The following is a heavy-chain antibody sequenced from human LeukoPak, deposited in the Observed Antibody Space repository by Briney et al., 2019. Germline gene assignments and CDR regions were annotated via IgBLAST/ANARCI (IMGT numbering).Heavy chain of an antibody. J-gene: IGHJ5*02. CDR3: ARDHLYYYDSSGYYTYNWFDP. V-gene: IGHV1-2*02. Sequence: ASVKVSCKASGYTFTCYYMHWVRQAPGQGLEWMGWINPNSGGTNYAQKFQGRVTMTRDTSISTAYMELSRLRSDDTAVYYCARDHLYYYDSSGYYTYNWFDPWGQGTLVTVSS. CDR1: GYTFTCYY. CDR2: INPNSGGT. D-gene: IGHD3-22*01.